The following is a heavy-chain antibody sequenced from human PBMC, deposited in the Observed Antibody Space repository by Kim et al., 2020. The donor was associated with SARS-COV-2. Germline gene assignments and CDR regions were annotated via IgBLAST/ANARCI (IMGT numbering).Heavy chain of an antibody. D-gene: IGHD6-19*01. V-gene: IGHV3-30-3*01. CDR2: ISYDGTNK. Sequence: GGSLRLSCAASGFTFRNYALHWVRQAPGKGPEWVSVISYDGTNKYYADSATGRCTISRDNSKYTLYLHINSMRMDATAPYYCLTNLAQWPASRY. CDR1: GFTFRNYA. J-gene: IGHJ4*03. CDR3: LTNLAQWPASRY.